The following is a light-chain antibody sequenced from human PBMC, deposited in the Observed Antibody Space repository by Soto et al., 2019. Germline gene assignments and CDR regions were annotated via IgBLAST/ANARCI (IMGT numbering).Light chain of an antibody. CDR2: EVN. V-gene: IGLV2-8*01. Sequence: QSALTQPPSASGSLGQSVTISCTGTSSDVGGYDYVSWYQQHPGKAPKVMIYEVNKRSSGVPDRFSASKSGNTASLTVSGLQAEDEADYYCSSYAGTNNFVVFGGGTKLTVL. J-gene: IGLJ2*01. CDR3: SSYAGTNNFVV. CDR1: SSDVGGYDY.